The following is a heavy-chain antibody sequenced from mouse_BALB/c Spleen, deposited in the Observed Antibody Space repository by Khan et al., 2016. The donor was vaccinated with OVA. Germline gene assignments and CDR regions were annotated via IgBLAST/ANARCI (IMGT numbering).Heavy chain of an antibody. J-gene: IGHJ3*01. V-gene: IGHV1S137*01. Sequence: QIQLQQSGAELVKPGVSVKISCKGSGYTFTDFCLHWVKQSHAMSLEWIGVISTYSGDPTYNQRFKDKATLTVDKSSSTAYMELARLTSEDSASYYCARGGGGKTLAYWGQGTLVTVSA. CDR1: GYTFTDFC. CDR2: ISTYSGDP. CDR3: ARGGGGKTLAY.